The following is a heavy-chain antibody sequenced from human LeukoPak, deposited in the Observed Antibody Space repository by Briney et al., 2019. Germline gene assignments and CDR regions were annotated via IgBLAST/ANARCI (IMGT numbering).Heavy chain of an antibody. CDR1: GIIFSSYG. CDR2: IRYDGTNK. V-gene: IGHV3-30*02. J-gene: IGHJ4*02. CDR3: AKVGSGWYGVDY. D-gene: IGHD6-19*01. Sequence: GGSLRLSCVVSGIIFSSYGIHWVRQAPGKGLEWVAFIRYDGTNKYYADSVKGRFTISRDNSKNTLYLQMNSLRAEDTAVYYCAKVGSGWYGVDYWGQGTLVTVSS.